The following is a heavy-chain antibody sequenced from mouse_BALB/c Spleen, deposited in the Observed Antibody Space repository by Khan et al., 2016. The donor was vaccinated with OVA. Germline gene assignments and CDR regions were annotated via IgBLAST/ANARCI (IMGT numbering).Heavy chain of an antibody. V-gene: IGHV2-6-4*01. CDR2: IWGGGTT. CDR3: ARAYYRYDGYYAMDY. CDR1: GFSLSRYN. D-gene: IGHD2-14*01. J-gene: IGHJ4*01. Sequence: QVQLKQSGPGLVAPSQSLSITCTVSGFSLSRYNIHWVRQPPGKGLEWLGMIWGGGTTDYNSTLKSRLSICKDNSKSQVFLEMNSLQTEDTAMYYCARAYYRYDGYYAMDYWGQGTSVTVSS.